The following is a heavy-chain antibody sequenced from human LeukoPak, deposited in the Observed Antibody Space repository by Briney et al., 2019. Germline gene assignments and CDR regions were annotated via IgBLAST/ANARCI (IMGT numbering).Heavy chain of an antibody. Sequence: GRSLRLSCAASGFTFSSYGMHWVRQAPGKGLEWVAVIWYDGSNKYYADSVKGRFTISRDNSKNTLYLQMNSLRAEDTAVYYCAGDFRPNSSGWSFDYWGQGTLVTVSS. CDR2: IWYDGSNK. CDR1: GFTFSSYG. D-gene: IGHD6-19*01. CDR3: AGDFRPNSSGWSFDY. V-gene: IGHV3-33*01. J-gene: IGHJ4*02.